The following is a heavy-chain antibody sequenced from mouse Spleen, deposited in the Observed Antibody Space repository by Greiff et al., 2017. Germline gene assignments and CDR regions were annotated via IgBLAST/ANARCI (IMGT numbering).Heavy chain of an antibody. Sequence: DVHLVESGEGLVKPGGSLKLSCAASGFTFSSYAMSWVRQTPEKRLEWVAYISSGGDYIYYADTVKGRFTISRDNARNTLYLQMSSLKSEDTAMYYCTLYYSTLYAMDYWGQGTSVTVSS. D-gene: IGHD2-5*01. CDR2: ISSGGDYI. CDR1: GFTFSSYA. J-gene: IGHJ4*01. CDR3: TLYYSTLYAMDY. V-gene: IGHV5-9-1*02.